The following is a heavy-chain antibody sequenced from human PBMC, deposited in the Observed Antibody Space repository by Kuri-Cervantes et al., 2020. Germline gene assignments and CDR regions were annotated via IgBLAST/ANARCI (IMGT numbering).Heavy chain of an antibody. CDR1: GGSIVSKDSY. Sequence: SETLSLTCTVSGGSIVSKDSYWGWIRQPPGKGLEWIGSIDYSGSTSYYPSLKSRVTISVDTSKNQFSLKLSSVTAADTAVYYCARAIPGPYAFDIWGQGTMVTVSS. V-gene: IGHV4-39*01. CDR3: ARAIPGPYAFDI. D-gene: IGHD1-14*01. CDR2: IDYSGST. J-gene: IGHJ3*02.